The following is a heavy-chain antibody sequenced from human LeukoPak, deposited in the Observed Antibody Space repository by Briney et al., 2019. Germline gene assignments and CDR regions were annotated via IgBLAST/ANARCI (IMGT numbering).Heavy chain of an antibody. J-gene: IGHJ3*02. CDR3: ARPVYSGDENDAFDI. D-gene: IGHD5-12*01. CDR2: IYYSGST. CDR1: GGSISTYY. Sequence: SETLSLTCTVSGGSISTYYWSWIRQSPGRGLEWIGYIYYSGSTNYNPSLKSRVTMSVDTSKNQFSLKPTSVTAADTAVYYCARPVYSGDENDAFDIWGQGTMVTVSS. V-gene: IGHV4-59*08.